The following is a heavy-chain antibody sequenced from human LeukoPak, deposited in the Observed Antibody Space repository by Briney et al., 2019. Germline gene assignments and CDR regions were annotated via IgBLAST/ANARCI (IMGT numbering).Heavy chain of an antibody. CDR2: ISGRSEMT. J-gene: IGHJ4*02. V-gene: IGHV3-23*01. CDR3: AKDETMIVVVPTFDY. CDR1: GFTFSSYA. Sequence: AGGSLRLSCAASGFTFSSYAMSWVRQAPGKGLEWVSAISGRSEMTYYSDSVKGRFTISRDNSKNTLSLRMNSLRAEDTAVYYCAKDETMIVVVPTFDYWGQGTLVTVSS. D-gene: IGHD3-22*01.